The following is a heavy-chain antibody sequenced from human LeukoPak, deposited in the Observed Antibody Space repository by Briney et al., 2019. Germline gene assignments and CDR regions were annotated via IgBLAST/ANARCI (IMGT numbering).Heavy chain of an antibody. V-gene: IGHV1-2*06. J-gene: IGHJ4*02. CDR3: ARAAYYYDGSGYYLGD. CDR1: GYTFTDYY. Sequence: ASVKVSCKASGYTFTDYYMHWVRQAPGQGLEWMGRINPNSGGTNYTQKFQARVTMTRDTSISTAYMELSRLRSDDTALYYCARAAYYYDGSGYYLGDWGQGTLVAVSS. CDR2: INPNSGGT. D-gene: IGHD3-22*01.